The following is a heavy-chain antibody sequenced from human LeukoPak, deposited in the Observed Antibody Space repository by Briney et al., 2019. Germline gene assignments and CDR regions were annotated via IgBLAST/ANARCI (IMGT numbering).Heavy chain of an antibody. D-gene: IGHD1-14*01. CDR2: IIPIFGTA. Sequence: VKVSFKASGGPFSSYAISWVRPAPGQGLEWMGGIIPIFGTANYAQKFQGRVTITADESTSTAYMELSSLRSEDTAVYYCARDDRWRTGGSDYWGQGTLVTVSS. CDR1: GGPFSSYA. J-gene: IGHJ4*02. CDR3: ARDDRWRTGGSDY. V-gene: IGHV1-69*01.